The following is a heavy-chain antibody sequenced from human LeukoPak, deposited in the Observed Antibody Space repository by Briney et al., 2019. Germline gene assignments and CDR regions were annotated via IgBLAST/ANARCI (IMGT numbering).Heavy chain of an antibody. V-gene: IGHV4-59*01. Sequence: SETLSLTCTVSGGSISSYYWSWIRQPPGKGLEWIWYIYYSGSTNYNPSLKSRVTISVDTSKNQFSLKLSSVTAADTAVYYCARGVVPAAKYAFDIWGQGTMVTVSS. CDR2: IYYSGST. CDR3: ARGVVPAAKYAFDI. CDR1: GGSISSYY. J-gene: IGHJ3*02. D-gene: IGHD2-2*01.